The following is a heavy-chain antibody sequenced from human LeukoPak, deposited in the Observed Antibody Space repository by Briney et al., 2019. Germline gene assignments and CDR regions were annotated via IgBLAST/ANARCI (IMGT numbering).Heavy chain of an antibody. CDR1: GLI. J-gene: IGHJ4*02. Sequence: HSGGSLRLSCAASGLIIHWVRQAPGKGLEWVANIKQDGSEKYYVDSVKGRFTISRDNAKNSLYLQMNSLRVEDTAVYYCATSRSLDYWGQGTLVTVSS. CDR3: ATSRSLDY. V-gene: IGHV3-7*01. CDR2: IKQDGSEK.